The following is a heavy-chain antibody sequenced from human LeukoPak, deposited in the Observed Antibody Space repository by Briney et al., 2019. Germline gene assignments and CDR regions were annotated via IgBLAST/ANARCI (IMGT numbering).Heavy chain of an antibody. CDR1: GGSFSGYY. CDR2: IYDIYDSGGT. CDR3: ARWNGSHDY. V-gene: IGHV4-59*01. J-gene: IGHJ4*02. Sequence: SETLSLTCAVYGGSFSGYYWSWIRQPPGKGLEWIGYIYDIYDSGGTNYNPSLKSRVTISIDSSKNQFSLKLSSVTTADTAVYFCARWNGSHDYWGQGTLVTVSS. D-gene: IGHD1-1*01.